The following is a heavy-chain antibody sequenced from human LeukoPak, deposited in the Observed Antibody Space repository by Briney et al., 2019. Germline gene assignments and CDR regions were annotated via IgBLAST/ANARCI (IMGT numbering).Heavy chain of an antibody. CDR3: ARDMWGTFDY. Sequence: GGSLRLSCAASGFTSRDFWMHWVRQAPGKGPVWVSCMSPDGSDTKYADSVKGRFTISRDNSENTMYLQMSSLRAEDTAVYYCARDMWGTFDYWGQGALVTVSS. V-gene: IGHV3-74*03. J-gene: IGHJ4*02. D-gene: IGHD7-27*01. CDR1: GFTSRDFW. CDR2: MSPDGSDT.